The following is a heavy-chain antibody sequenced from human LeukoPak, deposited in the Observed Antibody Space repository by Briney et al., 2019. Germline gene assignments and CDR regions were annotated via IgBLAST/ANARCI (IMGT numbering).Heavy chain of an antibody. CDR2: ISGSGGST. CDR3: AIPPMTTVTTIDY. Sequence: GGSLRLSCAASGFTFSSYAMSWVRQAPGRGLEWVSAISGSGGSTYYADSVKGRFTISRDNSKNTLYLQMNSLRAEDTAVYYCAIPPMTTVTTIDYWGQGTLVTVSS. CDR1: GFTFSSYA. D-gene: IGHD4-17*01. J-gene: IGHJ4*02. V-gene: IGHV3-23*01.